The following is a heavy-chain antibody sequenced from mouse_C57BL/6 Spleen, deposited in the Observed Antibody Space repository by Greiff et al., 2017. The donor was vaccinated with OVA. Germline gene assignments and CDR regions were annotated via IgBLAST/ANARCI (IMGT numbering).Heavy chain of an antibody. Sequence: QVQLKQSGPELVKPGASVKISCKASGYAFSSSWMNWVKQRPGKGLEWIGRIYPGDGDTNYNGKFKGKATLTADKSSSTAYMQLSSLTSEDSAVYFCARGDGSSYRFDYWGQGTTLTVSS. CDR1: GYAFSSSW. J-gene: IGHJ2*01. D-gene: IGHD1-1*01. CDR3: ARGDGSSYRFDY. CDR2: IYPGDGDT. V-gene: IGHV1-82*01.